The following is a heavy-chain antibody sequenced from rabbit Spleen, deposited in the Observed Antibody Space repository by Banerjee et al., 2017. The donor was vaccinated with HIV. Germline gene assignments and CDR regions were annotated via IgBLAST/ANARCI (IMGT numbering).Heavy chain of an antibody. V-gene: IGHV1S40*01. D-gene: IGHD8-1*01. J-gene: IGHJ3*01. CDR1: GFAFSSNYY. CDR3: ARDAGTSFSTYGMDL. Sequence: QSLEESGGGLVKPGASLTLTCAASGFAFSSNYYICWVRQAPGKGLEWIACIDTSDGDTDYANWPKGRFTISKASSTTVTLKMTSLTDADTATYFCARDAGTSFSTYGMDLWGQGPLVTV. CDR2: IDTSDGDT.